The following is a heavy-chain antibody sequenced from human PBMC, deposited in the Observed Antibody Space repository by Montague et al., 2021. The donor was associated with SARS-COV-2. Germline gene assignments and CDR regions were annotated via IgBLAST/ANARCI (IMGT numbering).Heavy chain of an antibody. V-gene: IGHV4-39*07. CDR3: ARSLDHSGTYYLPY. CDR1: GGSISSSNYY. D-gene: IGHD3-10*01. CDR2: MYYSGST. Sequence: SETLSLTCTVSGGSISSSNYYWGWIRQPPGKGLEWIGNMYYSGSTYYNPSLKSRVTISIDTSKNQFSLKLSSVTAADTAVYYCARSLDHSGTYYLPYWGQGTLVTVSS. J-gene: IGHJ4*02.